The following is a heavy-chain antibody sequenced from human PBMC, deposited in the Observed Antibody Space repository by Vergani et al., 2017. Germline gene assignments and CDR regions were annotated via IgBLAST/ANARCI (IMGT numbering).Heavy chain of an antibody. CDR2: IYHSGST. CDR1: GGSVSSGSYY. CDR3: ARAGVTTVFDY. D-gene: IGHD4-17*01. V-gene: IGHV4-61*01. J-gene: IGHJ4*02. Sequence: QVQLQESGPGLVKPSETLSLTCTVSGGSVSSGSYYWSWIRQPPGKGLEWIGYIYHSGSTYYNPSLKSRVTISVDRSKNQFSLKLSSVTAADTAVYYCARAGVTTVFDYWGQGTLVTVSS.